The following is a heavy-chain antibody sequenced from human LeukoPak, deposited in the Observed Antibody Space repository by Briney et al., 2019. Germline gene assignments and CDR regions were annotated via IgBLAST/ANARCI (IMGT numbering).Heavy chain of an antibody. CDR1: GFTVSSNY. D-gene: IGHD2-15*01. CDR2: IYSGGST. Sequence: GGSLRLSCAASGFTVSSNYMSRVRQAPGKGLEWVSVIYSGGSTYYADSVKGRFTISRHNSKNTLYLQMNSLRAEDTAVYYCAREDRMSRVDPWGQGTLVTVSS. V-gene: IGHV3-53*04. J-gene: IGHJ5*02. CDR3: AREDRMSRVDP.